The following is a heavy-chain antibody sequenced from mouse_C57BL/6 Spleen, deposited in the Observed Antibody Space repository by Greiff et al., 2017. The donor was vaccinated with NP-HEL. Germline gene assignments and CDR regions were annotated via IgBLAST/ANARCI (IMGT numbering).Heavy chain of an antibody. D-gene: IGHD2-12*01. CDR2: IWGVGST. CDR1: GFSLTSYG. J-gene: IGHJ3*01. Sequence: VNVVESGPGLVAPSQSLSITCTVSGFSLTSYGVDWVRQSPGKGLEWLGVIWGVGSTNYNSALKSRLSISKDNSKSQVFLKMNSLQTDDTAMYYCASLRRSFAYWGQGTLVTVSA. V-gene: IGHV2-6*01. CDR3: ASLRRSFAY.